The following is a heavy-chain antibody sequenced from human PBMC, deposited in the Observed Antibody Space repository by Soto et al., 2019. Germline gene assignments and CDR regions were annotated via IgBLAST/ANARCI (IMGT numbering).Heavy chain of an antibody. V-gene: IGHV4-38-2*01. CDR2: IYHGGST. J-gene: IGHJ5*02. CDR3: ARVGPWVPYYYDSSPYTFENWFDP. CDR1: GYSISSGYY. D-gene: IGHD3-22*01. Sequence: SETLSLTCAVSGYSISSGYYWGWLRQPPGKGLEWIGVIYHGGSTYYNPSLNSRVTLSIDMTNNHVSLILNSVTAADTAVYYCARVGPWVPYYYDSSPYTFENWFDPWGQGTLVTVSS.